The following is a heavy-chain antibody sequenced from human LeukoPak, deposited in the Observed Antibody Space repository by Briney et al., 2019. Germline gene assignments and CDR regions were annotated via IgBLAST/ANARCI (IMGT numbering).Heavy chain of an antibody. D-gene: IGHD1-26*01. CDR3: ARDSGLVVGALNFDY. J-gene: IGHJ4*02. V-gene: IGHV3-48*02. CDR2: ISSSSSPI. Sequence: PGRSLRLSCAASGFTFSTYGMNWVRQAPGKGLEWISYISSSSSPIYYADSVKGRFTISRDNAKNSLYLQMNSLRDEDTAVYYCARDSGLVVGALNFDYWGQGTLVTVSS. CDR1: GFTFSTYG.